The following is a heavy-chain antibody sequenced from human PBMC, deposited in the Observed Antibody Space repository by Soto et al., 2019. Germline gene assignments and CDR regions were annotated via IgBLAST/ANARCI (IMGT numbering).Heavy chain of an antibody. CDR2: IVVGSGNT. CDR3: AASIRIWGSYRFPERNWFDP. D-gene: IGHD3-16*02. CDR1: GFTFTSSA. J-gene: IGHJ5*02. Sequence: SVKVSCKASGFTFTSSAMQWVRQARGQRLEWIGWIVVGSGNTNYAQKFQERVTITRDMSTSTAYMELSSLRSEDTAVYYCAASIRIWGSYRFPERNWFDPWGQGTQVTGSS. V-gene: IGHV1-58*02.